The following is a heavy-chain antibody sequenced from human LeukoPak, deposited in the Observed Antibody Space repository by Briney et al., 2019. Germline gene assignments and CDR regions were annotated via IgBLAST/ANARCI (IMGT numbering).Heavy chain of an antibody. Sequence: GGSLRLSCTASGFSLSGYWMSWVRQAPGQGLEWVANIGKDGSWIHYADSVKGRFTISRDNAKNSLSLQMNSLRADDTATYYCARDLDFYATDYWGQGTLVTVSS. D-gene: IGHD2/OR15-2a*01. CDR2: IGKDGSWI. J-gene: IGHJ4*02. V-gene: IGHV3-7*01. CDR1: GFSLSGYW. CDR3: ARDLDFYATDY.